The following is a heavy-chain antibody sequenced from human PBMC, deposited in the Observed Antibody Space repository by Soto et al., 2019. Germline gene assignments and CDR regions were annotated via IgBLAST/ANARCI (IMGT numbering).Heavy chain of an antibody. CDR2: IGTAGDT. CDR3: AREKVSSSRYYYYGMDV. J-gene: IGHJ6*02. CDR1: GFTFSSYD. D-gene: IGHD6-6*01. Sequence: GGSLRLSCAASGFTFSSYDMHWVRQATGKGLEWVSAIGTAGDTYYPGTVKGRFTISRENAKNSLYLQMNSLRAGDTAVYYCAREKVSSSRYYYYGMDVWGQGTTVTVS. V-gene: IGHV3-13*01.